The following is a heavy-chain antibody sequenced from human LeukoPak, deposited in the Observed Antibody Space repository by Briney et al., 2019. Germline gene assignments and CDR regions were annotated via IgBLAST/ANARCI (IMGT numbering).Heavy chain of an antibody. Sequence: ASVKVSCKASGGTFSSYTISWVRQAPGQGLEWMGRIIPILGIANYAQRFQGRVTITADKSTSTAYMELSSLRAEDTAVYYCAKAGWYGSGHRWFDPWGQGTLVTVSS. J-gene: IGHJ5*02. CDR2: IIPILGIA. CDR3: AKAGWYGSGHRWFDP. V-gene: IGHV1-69*02. CDR1: GGTFSSYT. D-gene: IGHD3-10*01.